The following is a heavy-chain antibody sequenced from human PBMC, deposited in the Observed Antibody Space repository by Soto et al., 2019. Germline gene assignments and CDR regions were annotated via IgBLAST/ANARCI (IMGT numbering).Heavy chain of an antibody. V-gene: IGHV1-3*01. CDR2: INPGNGDT. CDR3: ARDPSDY. CDR1: GYTFFVYP. J-gene: IGHJ4*02. Sequence: QVQLVQSGAEVKKPGASVKVSCTASGYTFFVYPIHWVRQAPGQRLEWMGWINPGNGDTKYSQKFQDRVTITSDTSGNTAYMAVSGLRSEDTAVYYCARDPSDYWGQGTLVTVSS.